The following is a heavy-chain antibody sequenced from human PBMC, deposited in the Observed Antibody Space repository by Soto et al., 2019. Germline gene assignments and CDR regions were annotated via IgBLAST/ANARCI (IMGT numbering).Heavy chain of an antibody. J-gene: IGHJ4*02. CDR2: IDYNGVT. CDR1: GGSIYRSGYY. Sequence: SETLSLTCTVSGGSIYRSGYYWGWIRQPPGRGLEWIGNIDYNGVTYSNPSLKSRVTITRDTSKNQFSLKLTSVTAADTALYYCGKVLVGATGHTDSDSWGPGTLVTVSS. V-gene: IGHV4-39*01. D-gene: IGHD2-15*01. CDR3: GKVLVGATGHTDSDS.